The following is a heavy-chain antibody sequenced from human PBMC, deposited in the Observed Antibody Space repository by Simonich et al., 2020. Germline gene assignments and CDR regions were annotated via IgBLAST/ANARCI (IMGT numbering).Heavy chain of an antibody. CDR3: ARVPDRVLNAGVTFDY. J-gene: IGHJ4*02. CDR1: GYTFTGYY. D-gene: IGHD2-2*01. V-gene: IGHV1-2*02. CDR2: INPNSGGT. Sequence: QVQLVQSGAEVKKPGASVKVSCKASGYTFTGYYMNWVRQAPGQGLEWMGWINPNSGGTNYAQKFQGRVTMTRDTSISTAYMELSRLRSDDTAVYYCARVPDRVLNAGVTFDYWGQGTLVTVSS.